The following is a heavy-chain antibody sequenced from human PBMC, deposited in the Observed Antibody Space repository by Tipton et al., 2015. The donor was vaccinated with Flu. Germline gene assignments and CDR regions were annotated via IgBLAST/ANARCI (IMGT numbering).Heavy chain of an antibody. D-gene: IGHD6-19*01. CDR2: TYYRSKWYN. CDR3: ARWLGGGQNYMDV. Sequence: GLVKPSQTLTLTCAISGDSVSSNSATWNWIRQSPSRGLEWLGRTYYRSKWYNDDAVSVKSRIIINPDTSKNQFSLQLNSVTPEDAAVYYCARWLGGGQNYMDVWGKGITVTVSS. V-gene: IGHV6-1*01. J-gene: IGHJ6*03. CDR1: GDSVSSNSAT.